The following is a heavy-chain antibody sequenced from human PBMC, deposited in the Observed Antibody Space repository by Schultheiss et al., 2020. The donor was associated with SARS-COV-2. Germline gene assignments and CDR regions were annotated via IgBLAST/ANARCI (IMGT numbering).Heavy chain of an antibody. CDR1: GFTFSSYG. CDR2: ISYDGSKT. D-gene: IGHD3-3*01. CDR3: AKEDDSKLDAYYYYYGMDV. J-gene: IGHJ6*02. Sequence: GESLKISCAASGFTFSSYGMHWVRQAPGKGLEWMAVISYDGSKTFYADSVKGRFTISRDNAKNSLYLQMNSLRAEDTAVYYCAKEDDSKLDAYYYYYGMDVWGQGTTVTVSS. V-gene: IGHV3-30*18.